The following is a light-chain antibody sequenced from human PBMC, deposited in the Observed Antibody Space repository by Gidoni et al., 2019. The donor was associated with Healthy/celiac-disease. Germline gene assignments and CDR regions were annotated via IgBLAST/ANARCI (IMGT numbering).Light chain of an antibody. CDR2: DAS. V-gene: IGKV3-11*01. CDR1: QSVSSY. Sequence: EIVLTQSPATLSLSPGERATLSCRASQSVSSYLAWYQQKPGQAPRLLIYDASNRATGIPARFSGSGSGTDFTLTISSLEPEDFAVYYCQQRSNWGRLTFXGXTKVEIK. J-gene: IGKJ4*01. CDR3: QQRSNWGRLT.